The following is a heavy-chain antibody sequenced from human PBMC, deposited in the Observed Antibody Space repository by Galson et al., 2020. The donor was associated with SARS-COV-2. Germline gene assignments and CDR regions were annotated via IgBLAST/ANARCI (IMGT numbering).Heavy chain of an antibody. CDR3: AKDSGHSQPFYGSGPYDAFDI. CDR2: ISGSGGST. D-gene: IGHD3-10*01. J-gene: IGHJ3*02. V-gene: IGHV3-23*01. Sequence: GGSLRLSCAASGFTFSSYAMSWVRQAPGKGLEWVSAISGSGGSTYYADSVKGRFTISRDNSKNTLYLQMNSLRAEDTAVYYCAKDSGHSQPFYGSGPYDAFDIWGQGTMVTVSS. CDR1: GFTFSSYA.